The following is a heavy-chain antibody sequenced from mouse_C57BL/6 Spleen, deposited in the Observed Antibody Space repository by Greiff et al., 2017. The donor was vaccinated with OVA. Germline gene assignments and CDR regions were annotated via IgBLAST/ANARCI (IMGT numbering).Heavy chain of an antibody. D-gene: IGHD1-1*01. CDR1: GYTFTDYE. CDR3: TRKDYYGSSHWYFDV. J-gene: IGHJ1*03. V-gene: IGHV1-15*01. CDR2: IDPETGGT. Sequence: VQLQQSGAELVRPGASVTLSCKASGYTFTDYEMHWVKQTPVHDLEWIGAIDPETGGTAYNQKFKGKAILTADKSSSTAYMELRSLTSEDSAVYYCTRKDYYGSSHWYFDVWGTGTTVTVSS.